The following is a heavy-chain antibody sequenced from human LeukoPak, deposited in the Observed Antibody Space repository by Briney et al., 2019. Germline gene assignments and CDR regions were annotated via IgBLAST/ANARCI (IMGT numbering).Heavy chain of an antibody. CDR3: ARVKDIVVVAAATTSHYFDY. V-gene: IGHV5-51*01. J-gene: IGHJ4*02. Sequence: AGESLQISCKGSGYSFTSYWIGWVRLMPGKGLEWMGIIYPGDSDTRYSPSFQGQVTISADKSISTAYLQWSSLKASDTAMYYCARVKDIVVVAAATTSHYFDYWGQGTLVTVSS. CDR1: GYSFTSYW. CDR2: IYPGDSDT. D-gene: IGHD2-15*01.